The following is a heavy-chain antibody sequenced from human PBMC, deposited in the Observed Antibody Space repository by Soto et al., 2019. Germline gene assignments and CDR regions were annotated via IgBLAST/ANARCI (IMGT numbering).Heavy chain of an antibody. CDR1: GFSLSTSGVG. J-gene: IGHJ5*02. V-gene: IGHV2-5*02. CDR2: IYWDDDK. CDR3: AHFPTLRYNWFDP. Sequence: QITLKESGPTLVKPTQTLTLTCTFSGFSLSTSGVGVGWIRQPPGKALERLALIYWDDDKRYSPSLKCRLRNTKDPSKNQMVHTMTNMDPVNTATYYYAHFPTLRYNWFDPWGQGTIVTDCS.